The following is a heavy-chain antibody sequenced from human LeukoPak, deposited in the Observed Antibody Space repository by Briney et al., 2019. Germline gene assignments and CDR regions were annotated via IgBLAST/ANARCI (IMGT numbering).Heavy chain of an antibody. D-gene: IGHD3-16*01. V-gene: IGHV3-7*01. Sequence: GGSLRLSCAASGLIFSYYWMSWVRQAPGKGLEWVANIKEDGSDKYYVDSVKGRFTISRHNAENSLYLQMNSLRAEDTAVYYCARYDGGVAIDYWGQGTLVTVSS. CDR3: ARYDGGVAIDY. CDR1: GLIFSYYW. CDR2: IKEDGSDK. J-gene: IGHJ4*02.